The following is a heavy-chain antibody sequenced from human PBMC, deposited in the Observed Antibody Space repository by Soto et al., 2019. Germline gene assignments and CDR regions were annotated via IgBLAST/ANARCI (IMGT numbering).Heavy chain of an antibody. V-gene: IGHV3-30*18. CDR3: AKDVYSSTWGYFHH. J-gene: IGHJ1*01. CDR2: ISYDGSDK. Sequence: QVQLVESGGGVAQPGRSLRLSCAASGFSFSCYGMHWVRQAPGKGLEWVTLISYDGSDKYYADSVKGRFTISRDNSKNTLYLHMNSLRAEDTAVYYCAKDVYSSTWGYFHHWGQGTLVTVSS. D-gene: IGHD6-13*01. CDR1: GFSFSCYG.